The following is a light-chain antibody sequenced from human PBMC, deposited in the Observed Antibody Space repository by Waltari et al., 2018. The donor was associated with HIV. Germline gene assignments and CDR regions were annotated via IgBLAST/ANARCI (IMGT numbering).Light chain of an antibody. CDR1: NLRNEY. J-gene: IGLJ2*01. Sequence: SYELTQPPSMSVSPGQTANITCSGDNLRNEYACWYQPKAAQSHVSIIFKDTRRPSGIPVRFSGSTSGNTATLTISGALPADEGDYYCQAWDNSVVVFGGGTRLTVL. CDR2: KDT. V-gene: IGLV3-1*01. CDR3: QAWDNSVVV.